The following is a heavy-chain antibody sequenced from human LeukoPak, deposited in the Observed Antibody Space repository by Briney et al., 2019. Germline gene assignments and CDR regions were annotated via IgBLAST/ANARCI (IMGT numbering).Heavy chain of an antibody. CDR2: INNSGGST. CDR3: ARKYSGTNPFDY. CDR1: GFTLNNYA. D-gene: IGHD1-26*01. V-gene: IGHV3-23*01. J-gene: IGHJ4*02. Sequence: GGSLRLSCAASGFTLNNYAMSWVRQAPGKGLEWVSIINNSGGSTYYADSVKGRFTVSRDLSKNTLYLQMNSLRAEDTALYYCARKYSGTNPFDYWGQGTLVTVSS.